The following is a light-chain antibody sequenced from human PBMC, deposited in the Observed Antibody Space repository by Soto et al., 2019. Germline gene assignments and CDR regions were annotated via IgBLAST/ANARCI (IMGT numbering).Light chain of an antibody. CDR2: DAS. Sequence: DIQVTQSRSTLSASVGHRLTITCRASQSISDRLAWYQRKPGKAPKLMIFDASSLESGVPSRFSGSGYGTDFNLTISSLQTEDFATYYCQQSYSTPWTFGQGTKVDIK. V-gene: IGKV1-5*01. J-gene: IGKJ1*01. CDR3: QQSYSTPWT. CDR1: QSISDR.